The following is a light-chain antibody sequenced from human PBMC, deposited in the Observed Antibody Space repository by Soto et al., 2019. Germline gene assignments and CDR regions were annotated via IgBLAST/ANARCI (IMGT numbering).Light chain of an antibody. V-gene: IGLV1-51*01. CDR2: DNN. Sequence: QSVLTQPPSVSAAPGQKVTISCSGSSSNIGNKYVSWYQQFPGTAPKLLIYDNNTRPSGIPDRFSGSKSGTSATLGITGLQTGDEADYYCGTWDSSLSAWVFGGGTKLTVL. CDR1: SSNIGNKY. J-gene: IGLJ3*02. CDR3: GTWDSSLSAWV.